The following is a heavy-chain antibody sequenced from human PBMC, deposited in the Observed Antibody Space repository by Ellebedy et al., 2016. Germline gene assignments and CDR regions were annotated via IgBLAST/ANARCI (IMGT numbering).Heavy chain of an antibody. CDR2: IVVGSGNT. CDR1: GFTFTRSA. D-gene: IGHD5-24*01. J-gene: IGHJ6*02. Sequence: SVKVSXKASGFTFTRSAVQWVRQARGQPLEWMGWIVVGSGNTNYAQKFQDRVTFTRDISTSTAYMELTSLSSEDTAIYYCAGREGGHEMVRYYGMGVWGQGTTVTVSS. CDR3: AGREGGHEMVRYYGMGV. V-gene: IGHV1-58*01.